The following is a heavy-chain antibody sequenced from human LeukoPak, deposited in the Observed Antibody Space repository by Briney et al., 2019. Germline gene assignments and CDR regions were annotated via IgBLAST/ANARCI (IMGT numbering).Heavy chain of an antibody. J-gene: IGHJ4*02. D-gene: IGHD3-10*01. CDR3: ASDVLWFGELLSGGVFGY. V-gene: IGHV1-2*02. Sequence: VASVKVSCKASGYTFTGYYMHWVRQAPGQGLEWMGWINPNSGGTNYAQKFQGRVTMTRDTSISTAYMELSRLRSDDTAVYYCASDVLWFGELLSGGVFGYWGQGTLVTVSS. CDR2: INPNSGGT. CDR1: GYTFTGYY.